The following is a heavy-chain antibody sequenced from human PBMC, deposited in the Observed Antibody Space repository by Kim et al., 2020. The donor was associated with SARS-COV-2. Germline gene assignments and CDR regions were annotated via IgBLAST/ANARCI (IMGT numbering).Heavy chain of an antibody. Sequence: GGSLRLSCTTSDLPFRDRIKNWVRQAPGKGLEWIGHVRTKTEGETTQYAASVEGRVTISRDDSKSIAYLQIGSLSSDDTAVYYCRPGHWGADWGRGTLVTVSS. CDR1: DLPFRDRI. CDR3: RPGHWGAD. CDR2: VRTKTEGETT. V-gene: IGHV3-49*04. D-gene: IGHD7-27*01. J-gene: IGHJ4*02.